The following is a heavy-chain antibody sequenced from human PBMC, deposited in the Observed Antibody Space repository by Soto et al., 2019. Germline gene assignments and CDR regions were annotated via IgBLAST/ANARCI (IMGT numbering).Heavy chain of an antibody. CDR3: AAENPTYSSGWLSLDY. CDR2: IVVGSGNT. J-gene: IGHJ4*02. V-gene: IGHV1-58*01. CDR1: GFTFTSSA. D-gene: IGHD6-19*01. Sequence: SVKVSCKASGFTFTSSAVQWVRQARGQRLEWIGWIVVGSGNTNYAQKFQERVTITRDMSTSTAYMELSSLRSEDTAVYYCAAENPTYSSGWLSLDYWGQGTLVTVSS.